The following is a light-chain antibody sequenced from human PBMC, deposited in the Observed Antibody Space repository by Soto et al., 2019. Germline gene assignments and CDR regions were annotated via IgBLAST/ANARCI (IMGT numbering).Light chain of an antibody. V-gene: IGKV3-11*01. J-gene: IGKJ4*01. Sequence: EIVLTQSPATLSLSPGERATLSCRASRSVSSYLAWYQQKPGQAPRLLIYDASNRATGIPARFSGSGSGTEFTLTISILEPDDFAVYYCQQRSDCPATFGGGTKVQIK. CDR2: DAS. CDR3: QQRSDCPAT. CDR1: RSVSSY.